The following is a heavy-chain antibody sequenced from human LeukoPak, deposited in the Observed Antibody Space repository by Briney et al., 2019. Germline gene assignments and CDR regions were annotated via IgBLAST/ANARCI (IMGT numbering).Heavy chain of an antibody. CDR1: GGSFSGYY. V-gene: IGHV4-34*01. CDR3: ARFRREDPRIFDY. Sequence: SETLSLTCAVSGGSFSGYYWSWIRQPPGKGLEWIGEINHSGSTNYNPSLKSRVTISVDTSKNQFSLKLSSVTAADTAVYYCARFRREDPRIFDYWGQGTLVTVSS. CDR2: INHSGST. D-gene: IGHD1-26*01. J-gene: IGHJ4*02.